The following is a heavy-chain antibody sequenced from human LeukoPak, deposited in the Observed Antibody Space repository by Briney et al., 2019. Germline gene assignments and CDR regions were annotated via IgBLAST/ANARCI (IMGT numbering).Heavy chain of an antibody. CDR2: ISGSGGST. V-gene: IGHV3-23*01. CDR1: GFTFSSYA. CDR3: AKDGYSSGLEYFQH. D-gene: IGHD6-19*01. J-gene: IGHJ1*01. Sequence: GGSLRFSCAASGFTFSSYAMSWVRQAPGKGLEWVSAISGSGGSTYYADSVKGRFTISRDNSKNTLYLQMNSLRAEDTAVYYCAKDGYSSGLEYFQHWGQGTLVTVSS.